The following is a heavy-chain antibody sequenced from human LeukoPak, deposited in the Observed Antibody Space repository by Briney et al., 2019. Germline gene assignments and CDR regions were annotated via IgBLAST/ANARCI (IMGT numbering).Heavy chain of an antibody. CDR1: GASVSSSH. CDR3: EGYFAPFDH. CDR2: LSYTGKT. J-gene: IGHJ4*02. D-gene: IGHD2/OR15-2a*01. Sequence: PSETLSLTCVVSGASVSSSHWNWIRQLPGKGLEWIGCLSYTGKTDYNPSLTSRVTISLDTSKNQVSLKLRSVTAADTAVYCSEGYFAPFDHWGQETPVTVSS. V-gene: IGHV4-59*02.